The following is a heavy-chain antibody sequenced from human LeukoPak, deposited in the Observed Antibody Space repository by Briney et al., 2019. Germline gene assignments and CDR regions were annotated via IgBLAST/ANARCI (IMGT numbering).Heavy chain of an antibody. Sequence: GGSLRLSCAASGFTFSSYGMHWVRQAPGKGLEWVAVISYDGSNKYYADSVKGRFTISRDNSKNTLYPQMNSLRAEDTAVYYCAKDGGYSSSWYVATPLEPSGDYWGQGTLVTVSS. D-gene: IGHD6-13*01. CDR1: GFTFSSYG. V-gene: IGHV3-30*18. CDR3: AKDGGYSSSWYVATPLEPSGDY. J-gene: IGHJ4*02. CDR2: ISYDGSNK.